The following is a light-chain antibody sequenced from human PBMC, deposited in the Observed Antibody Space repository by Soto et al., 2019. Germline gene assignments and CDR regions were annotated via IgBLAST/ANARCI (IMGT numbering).Light chain of an antibody. CDR1: QGISSY. CDR3: QKYKSAPRT. J-gene: IGKJ1*01. Sequence: DIQMTQSPSSLSASVGDRVTITCLASQGISSYLAWYQQKPGKVPKLLIYAASTLQSGVPSRFSGSGSGTDFTLTIISLQPEDVATEYCQKYKSAPRTFAQGTTVEIK. V-gene: IGKV1-27*01. CDR2: AAS.